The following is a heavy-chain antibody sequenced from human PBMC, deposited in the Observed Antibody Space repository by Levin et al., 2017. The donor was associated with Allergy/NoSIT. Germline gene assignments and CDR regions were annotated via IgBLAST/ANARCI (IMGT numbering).Heavy chain of an antibody. Sequence: GGSLRLSCAASGFIFSDHYMDWVRQAPGKGLEWVGRIRNRANSYTTEYAASVKARFTISRDDSKNSLYLPMNSPRTAVTSCSYFARPKVSPWGPETFDIWGQGRLIAVSS. CDR2: IRNRANSYTT. CDR1: GFIFSDHY. J-gene: IGHJ3*02. CDR3: ARPKVSPWGPETFDI. V-gene: IGHV3-72*01. D-gene: IGHD1-14*01.